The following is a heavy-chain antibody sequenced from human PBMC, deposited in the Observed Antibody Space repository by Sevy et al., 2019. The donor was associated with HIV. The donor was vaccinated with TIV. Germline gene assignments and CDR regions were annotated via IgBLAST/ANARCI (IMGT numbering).Heavy chain of an antibody. CDR1: GFTFTNAW. J-gene: IGHJ4*01. CDR2: IKGKSNGGTT. D-gene: IGHD6-13*01. Sequence: GGSLRLSCAASGFTFTNAWMNWVRQAPGMRLEWVGRIKGKSNGGTTDYAAPVKGRFTISRDDSKNTLYLQMTSLRAEDTAVYYWARGVYSSSWYGGGDYWGQGTLVTVSS. V-gene: IGHV3-15*07. CDR3: ARGVYSSSWYGGGDY.